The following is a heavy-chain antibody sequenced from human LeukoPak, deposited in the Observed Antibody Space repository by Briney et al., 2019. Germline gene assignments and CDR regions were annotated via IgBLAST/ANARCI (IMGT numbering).Heavy chain of an antibody. Sequence: ASVKVSCKASGYTFTDYYMHWVRRAPGQGLEWMGWINPNSGGTNFAQKFQGRVAMTRDTSISTAYLELDSLRSDDTAVYFCARARWQLVPYFDSWGQGTLVTVSS. CDR2: INPNSGGT. CDR3: ARARWQLVPYFDS. CDR1: GYTFTDYY. V-gene: IGHV1-2*02. D-gene: IGHD6-6*01. J-gene: IGHJ4*02.